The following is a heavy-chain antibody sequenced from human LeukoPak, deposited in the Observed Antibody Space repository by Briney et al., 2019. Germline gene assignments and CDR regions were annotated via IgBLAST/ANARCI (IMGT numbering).Heavy chain of an antibody. D-gene: IGHD3-3*01. J-gene: IGHJ4*02. V-gene: IGHV4-34*01. CDR2: IYYSGST. CDR1: GGSFSGYY. CDR3: ARSQYYDFWSGYHKGPYFDY. Sequence: PSETLSLTCAVYGGSFSGYYWSWIRQPPGKGLEWVGSIYYSGSTYYNPSLKSRVTISVDTSKNQFSLKLSSVTAADTAVYYCARSQYYDFWSGYHKGPYFDYWGQGTLVTVSS.